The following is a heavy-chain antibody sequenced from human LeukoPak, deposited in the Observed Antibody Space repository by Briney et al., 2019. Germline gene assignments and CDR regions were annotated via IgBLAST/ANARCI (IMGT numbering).Heavy chain of an antibody. CDR1: GGSISSYY. Sequence: SETLSLTCTVSGGSISSYYWSWIRQPPGKGLEWIGYIYTSGSTNYNPSLKSRVTISVDTSKNQFSLKLSSVTAADTAVYYCARHGGYSSCSTFDYWGQGTLVTVSS. CDR3: ARHGGYSSCSTFDY. CDR2: IYTSGST. V-gene: IGHV4-4*09. J-gene: IGHJ4*02. D-gene: IGHD6-13*01.